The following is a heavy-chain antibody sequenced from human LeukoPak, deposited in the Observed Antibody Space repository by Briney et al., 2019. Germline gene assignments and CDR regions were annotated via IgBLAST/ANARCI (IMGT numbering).Heavy chain of an antibody. CDR2: IYYSGST. CDR1: GGSIGSYF. Sequence: SETLSLTCTVSGGSIGSYFWSWIRQPPGKGLEWIGYIYYSGSTNYNPSLKSRVTISVDTSKNQFSLKLSSVTAADTAVYYCARRRPSVAANYFDYWGQGTLVTVSS. V-gene: IGHV4-59*01. CDR3: ARRRPSVAANYFDY. J-gene: IGHJ4*02. D-gene: IGHD6-19*01.